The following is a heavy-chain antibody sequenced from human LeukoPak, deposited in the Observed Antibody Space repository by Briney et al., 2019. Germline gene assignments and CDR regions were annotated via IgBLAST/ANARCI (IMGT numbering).Heavy chain of an antibody. CDR1: GFTFSTYA. V-gene: IGHV3-23*01. J-gene: IGHJ3*02. CDR3: ARPHLGYCSSTSCYAFDI. CDR2: VSGSGSSA. D-gene: IGHD2-2*01. Sequence: GGSLRLSCAASGFTFSTYAMSWVRRAPGKGLEWVSTVSGSGSSAYYADSVKGRFTISRDNSKNTLYLQMNSLRAEDTAVYYCARPHLGYCSSTSCYAFDIWGQGTMVTVSS.